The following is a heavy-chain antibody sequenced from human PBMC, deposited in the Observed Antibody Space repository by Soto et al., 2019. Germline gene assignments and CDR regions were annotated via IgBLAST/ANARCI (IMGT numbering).Heavy chain of an antibody. CDR1: GGSISSGGYY. CDR3: VKGVLS. V-gene: IGHV4-31*03. J-gene: IGHJ1*01. CDR2: IHHSGST. D-gene: IGHD3-10*01. Sequence: SETLSLTCNVSGGSISSGGYYWTWIRQHPGKGLEWIGNIHHSGSTFYNPSLKSRVSISVDTSKNQFSLKLSSVTAADTAVYFCVKGVLSWGQGTLVTVSS.